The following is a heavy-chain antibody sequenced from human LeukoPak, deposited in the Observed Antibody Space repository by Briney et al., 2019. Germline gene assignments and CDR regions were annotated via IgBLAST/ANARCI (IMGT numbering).Heavy chain of an antibody. D-gene: IGHD5-12*01. CDR3: GRGDIVATHFDY. V-gene: IGHV4-39*07. Sequence: SETLSLTCTVSGGSISSSSYYWGWIRQPPGKGLEWIGSIYYSGSTNYNPSLKSRVTISVDTSKNQFSLKLSSVTAADTAVYYCGRGDIVATHFDYWGQGTLVTVSS. CDR1: GGSISSSSYY. J-gene: IGHJ4*02. CDR2: IYYSGST.